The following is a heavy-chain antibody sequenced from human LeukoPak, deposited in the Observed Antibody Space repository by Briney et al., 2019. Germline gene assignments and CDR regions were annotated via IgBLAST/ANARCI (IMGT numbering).Heavy chain of an antibody. CDR2: IYPGDSDT. V-gene: IGHV5-51*01. Sequence: GESLKISCKGSGYSFTIYWIGWVRPMPGKGLEWMGIIYPGDSDTRYSPSFQGQVTISADKSISTAYLQWSSLKASDTAMYYCARFLMVRGVIISLDIWGQGTMVTVSS. CDR3: ARFLMVRGVIISLDI. J-gene: IGHJ3*02. D-gene: IGHD3-10*01. CDR1: GYSFTIYW.